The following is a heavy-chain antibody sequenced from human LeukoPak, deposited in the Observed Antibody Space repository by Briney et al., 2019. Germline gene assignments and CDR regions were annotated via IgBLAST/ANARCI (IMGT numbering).Heavy chain of an antibody. V-gene: IGHV4-59*01. Sequence: SETLSLTCTVSGGSISSYYWSWIRQPPGKGLEWIGYIYYSGSTNYNPSLKSRVTISVDTSKNQFPLKLSSVTAADTAVYFCARGRVSSSTWYSTYYYYFYMDVWGKGTTVIVSS. D-gene: IGHD6-13*01. J-gene: IGHJ6*03. CDR2: IYYSGST. CDR1: GGSISSYY. CDR3: ARGRVSSSTWYSTYYYYFYMDV.